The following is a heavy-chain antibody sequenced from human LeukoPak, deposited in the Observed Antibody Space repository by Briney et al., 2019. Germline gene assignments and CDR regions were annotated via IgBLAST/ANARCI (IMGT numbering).Heavy chain of an antibody. Sequence: GASVKVSCKASGGTFSSYAISWVRQAPGQGLEWMGGIIPIFGTANYAQKFQGRVTITADESTSTAYMELSSLRSEDTAVYYCASPSSSSQPHYYYYMDVWGKGTTFTVSS. CDR1: GGTFSSYA. CDR3: ASPSSSSQPHYYYYMDV. V-gene: IGHV1-69*13. J-gene: IGHJ6*03. D-gene: IGHD2-2*01. CDR2: IIPIFGTA.